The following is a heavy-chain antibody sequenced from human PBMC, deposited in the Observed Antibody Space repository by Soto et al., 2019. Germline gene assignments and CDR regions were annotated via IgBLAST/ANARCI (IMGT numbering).Heavy chain of an antibody. V-gene: IGHV1-69*13. J-gene: IGHJ4*02. D-gene: IGHD3-3*01. CDR2: IIPIFGTA. CDR1: GGTFSSYA. CDR3: ASTIFGVPYYFDY. Sequence: GASVKVSCKASGGTFSSYAISWVRQAPGQGLEWMGGIIPIFGTANYAQKFQGRVTITADESTSTAYMELSSLRSEDTAVYYCASTIFGVPYYFDYWGQGTLVTVSS.